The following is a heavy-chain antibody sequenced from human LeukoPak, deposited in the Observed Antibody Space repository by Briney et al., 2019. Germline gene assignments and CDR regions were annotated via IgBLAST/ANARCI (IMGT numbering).Heavy chain of an antibody. Sequence: GGSLRLSCAASGCTFSSYAISWVRQAPGQGLEWMGGIIPIFGTANYAQKFQGRVTITADESTSTAYMELSSLRSEDTAVYYCARDDYSKPLAWFNYYYMDVWGKGTTVTVSS. D-gene: IGHD4-11*01. V-gene: IGHV1-69*01. CDR2: IIPIFGTA. CDR1: GCTFSSYA. J-gene: IGHJ6*03. CDR3: ARDDYSKPLAWFNYYYMDV.